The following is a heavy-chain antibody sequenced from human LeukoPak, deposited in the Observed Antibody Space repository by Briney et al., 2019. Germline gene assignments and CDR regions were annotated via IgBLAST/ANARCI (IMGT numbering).Heavy chain of an antibody. D-gene: IGHD4/OR15-4a*01. V-gene: IGHV1-69*05. CDR1: GGTFSRYA. CDR2: IIPIFGTA. CDR3: ARRGAIPTTSEFDP. Sequence: GASVKVSCKASGGTFSRYAISWVRQAPGQGLKWMGGIIPIFGTANYAQKFQGRVTITTDESTSTAYMELSSLRSEDTAVYYCARRGAIPTTSEFDPCGQGTLVTVSS. J-gene: IGHJ5*02.